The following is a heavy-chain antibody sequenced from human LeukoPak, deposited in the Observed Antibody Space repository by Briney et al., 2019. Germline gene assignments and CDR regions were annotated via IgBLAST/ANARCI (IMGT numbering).Heavy chain of an antibody. Sequence: SETLSLTCAVYGGSFSSYYWSWIRQPPGKGLEWIGYIYYSGSTNYNPSLKSRVTISVDTSKNQFSLKLSSVTAADTAVYYCARAPGYDRVYFDYWGQGTLVTVSS. V-gene: IGHV4-59*01. CDR3: ARAPGYDRVYFDY. CDR2: IYYSGST. CDR1: GGSFSSYY. J-gene: IGHJ4*02. D-gene: IGHD5-12*01.